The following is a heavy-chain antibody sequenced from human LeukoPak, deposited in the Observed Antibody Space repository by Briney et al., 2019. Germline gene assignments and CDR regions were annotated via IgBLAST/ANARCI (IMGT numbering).Heavy chain of an antibody. V-gene: IGHV3-53*01. CDR2: IYSGGST. CDR1: GFTVSSNY. J-gene: IGHJ3*02. Sequence: PGGSLRLSCAASGFTVSSNYMSWVRQAPGKGLEWVSVIYSGGSTYYADSVKGRFTISRDNSKNTLYLQMNSLGAEDTAVYYCARVGGGCSSTSCYPLGAFDIWGQGTMVTVSS. D-gene: IGHD2-2*01. CDR3: ARVGGGCSSTSCYPLGAFDI.